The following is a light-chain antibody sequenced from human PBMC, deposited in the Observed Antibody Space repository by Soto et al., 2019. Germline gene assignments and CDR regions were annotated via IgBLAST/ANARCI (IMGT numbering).Light chain of an antibody. Sequence: EIVMTQSPATLSVSPGGRFTLSCMAIQSVSSSYLAWYQHKPGQSPRLLIYRASARATGVPDRFSGSGSGTEFTLTISSLQYEDFAVYFCQQYNNWHPITFGQGTRLEIK. J-gene: IGKJ5*01. V-gene: IGKV3-15*01. CDR2: RAS. CDR3: QQYNNWHPIT. CDR1: QSVSSSY.